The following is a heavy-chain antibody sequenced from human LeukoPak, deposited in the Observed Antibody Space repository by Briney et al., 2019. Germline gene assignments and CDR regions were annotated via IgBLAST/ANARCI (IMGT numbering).Heavy chain of an antibody. D-gene: IGHD4-11*01. V-gene: IGHV4-34*01. J-gene: IGHJ3*02. CDR1: GGSFSGYY. CDR3: ARIPPLYTTAKNAFDI. Sequence: PSETLSLTCAVYGGSFSGYYWSWIRQPPGKGLEWIGEINHSGSTNYNPSLKSRVTISVDTSKNQFSLKLSSVTAADTAVYYCARIPPLYTTAKNAFDIWGQGTMVTVSS. CDR2: INHSGST.